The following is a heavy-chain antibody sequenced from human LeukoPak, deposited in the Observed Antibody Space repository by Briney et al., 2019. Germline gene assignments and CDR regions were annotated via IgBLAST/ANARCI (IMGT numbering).Heavy chain of an antibody. CDR2: ISNTGSYT. V-gene: IGHV3-11*06. J-gene: IGHJ4*02. CDR1: EFTFSDYY. Sequence: GGSLRLSCAASEFTFSDYYMTWIRQAPGKGLEWVSYISNTGSYTNYAESVKGRFTISRDNAKNSLYLQMNSLRAEDTAVYYCARRRSNYDILTGFYFDYWGQGILVTVSS. CDR3: ARRRSNYDILTGFYFDY. D-gene: IGHD3-9*01.